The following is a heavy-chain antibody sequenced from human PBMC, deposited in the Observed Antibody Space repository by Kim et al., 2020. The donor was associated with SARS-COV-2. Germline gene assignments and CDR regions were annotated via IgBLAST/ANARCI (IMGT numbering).Heavy chain of an antibody. CDR3: ARGMYYYGSGGPNYFDS. CDR2: ISGSGSDT. V-gene: IGHV3-23*01. J-gene: IGHJ4*02. CDR1: GFTFNFYA. Sequence: GGSLRLSCAPSGFTFNFYAMNWVRQAPDKGLDWVSSISGSGSDTYYADSVKGRFTISIDNSKNTLFLQMNSLRAEDTAVYFCARGMYYYGSGGPNYFDSWGQGTLVTVSS. D-gene: IGHD3-10*01.